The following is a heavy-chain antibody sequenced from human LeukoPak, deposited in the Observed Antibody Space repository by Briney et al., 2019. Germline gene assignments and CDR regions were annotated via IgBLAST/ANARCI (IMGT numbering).Heavy chain of an antibody. Sequence: KPSETLTLPCTVSADAQSPRNPYWRWIRQPPGKGLEWIGSGHYSGNTYNPSLKSRVTISIDTSKNQFSLKVSSVTAADTAVYYCASHGLPGNALHWGQGNLVTVSS. CDR3: ASHGLPGNALH. J-gene: IGHJ4*02. CDR2: GHYSGNT. V-gene: IGHV4-39*01. CDR1: ADAQSPRNPY.